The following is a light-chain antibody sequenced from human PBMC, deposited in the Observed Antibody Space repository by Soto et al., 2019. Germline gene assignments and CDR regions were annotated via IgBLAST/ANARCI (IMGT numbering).Light chain of an antibody. CDR1: RDINFY. J-gene: IGKJ1*01. CDR3: QQSYSTPWT. CDR2: AAS. Sequence: DIQMTQSPPSLSASVGDRVTLTCRSSRDINFYLNWYQQKPGSAPRLLIHAASTLQDGAPSRFSGSGSGTEFTLTISSLQPEDFATYYCQQSYSTPWTFGQGTKVDIK. V-gene: IGKV1-39*01.